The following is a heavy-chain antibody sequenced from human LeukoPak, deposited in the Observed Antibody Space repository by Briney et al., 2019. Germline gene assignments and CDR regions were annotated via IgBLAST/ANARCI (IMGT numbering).Heavy chain of an antibody. J-gene: IGHJ6*02. CDR1: GGSVSSGSYY. D-gene: IGHD6-19*01. CDR2: IYYSGST. CDR3: ARDVRIAVAGPRTNYYYYGMDV. Sequence: PSETPSLTCTVSGGSVSSGSYYWSWIRQPPGKGLEWIGYIYYSGSTNYNPSLKSRVTISVDTSKNQFSLKLSSVTAADTAVYYCARDVRIAVAGPRTNYYYYGMDVWGQGTTVTVSS. V-gene: IGHV4-61*01.